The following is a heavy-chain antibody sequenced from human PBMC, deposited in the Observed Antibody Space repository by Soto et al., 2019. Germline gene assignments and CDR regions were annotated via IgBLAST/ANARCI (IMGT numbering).Heavy chain of an antibody. V-gene: IGHV3-23*01. CDR1: GFTFSSYA. CDR2: ISGSGGST. D-gene: IGHD2-15*01. Sequence: EVQLLESGGGLVQPGGSLRLSCAASGFTFSSYAMSWVRQAPGKGLEWVSAISGSGGSTYYADSVKGRFTISRDNSKNTLYLQINSMRAEDTAVYYCAKFTSFYIVVVVAATPSRYYFDYWGQGTLVTVSS. J-gene: IGHJ4*02. CDR3: AKFTSFYIVVVVAATPSRYYFDY.